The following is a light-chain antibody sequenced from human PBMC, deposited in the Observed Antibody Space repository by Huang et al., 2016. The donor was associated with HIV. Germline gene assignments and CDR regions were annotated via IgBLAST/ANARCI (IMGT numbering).Light chain of an antibody. V-gene: IGKV3-15*01. CDR1: QSVSGN. Sequence: EIVMTQSPATLSVSPGERVTLFCRASQSVSGNFAWYQQKPGQAPRLLIYGASSRPTGIPARFSGSGSGTEFTLTISSLQSEDFAVYYCQQYYNRPPYTFGQGTKLEIK. CDR2: GAS. J-gene: IGKJ2*01. CDR3: QQYYNRPPYT.